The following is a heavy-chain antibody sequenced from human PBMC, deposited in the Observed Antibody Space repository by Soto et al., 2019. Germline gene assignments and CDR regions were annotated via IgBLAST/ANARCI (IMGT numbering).Heavy chain of an antibody. V-gene: IGHV3-48*03. CDR1: GFTFSSFE. CDR2: ISGSGSTI. D-gene: IGHD2-2*01. Sequence: EVQLVESGGGLVQPGGSLRLSCAASGFTFSSFEMTWVRQAPGKGLEWISYISGSGSTIYYADSVKGRFTISRDNAKNSLYLQMNSLRAEDTSVYHCASQPAVWPYNWFDPSGQGTLVTVSS. J-gene: IGHJ5*02. CDR3: ASQPAVWPYNWFDP.